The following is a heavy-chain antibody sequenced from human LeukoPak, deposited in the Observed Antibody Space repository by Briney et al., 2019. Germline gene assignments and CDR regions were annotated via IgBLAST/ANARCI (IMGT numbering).Heavy chain of an antibody. CDR3: AADSTTPRVDAFDI. V-gene: IGHV1-2*02. D-gene: IGHD1-1*01. J-gene: IGHJ3*02. CDR2: INPNSGGT. CDR1: GYTFTGYY. Sequence: GASVKVSCKASGYTFTGYYMHWVRQAPGQGLEWMGWINPNSGGTNYAQKFQERVTITRDMSTSTAYMELSSLRSEDTAVYYCAADSTTPRVDAFDIWGQGTMVTVSS.